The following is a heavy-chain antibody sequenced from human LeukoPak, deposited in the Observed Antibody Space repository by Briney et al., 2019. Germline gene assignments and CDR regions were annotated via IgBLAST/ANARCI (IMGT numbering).Heavy chain of an antibody. J-gene: IGHJ3*02. D-gene: IGHD6-13*01. CDR2: IYYSGST. V-gene: IGHV4-59*01. Sequence: SETLSLTCTVSGGSISSYYWSWIRRPPGKGLEWIGYIYYSGSTNYNPSLKSRVTISVDTSKNQFSLKLSSVTAADTAVYYCARDSGGAAGGSGMGYGFDIWGQGTMVTVSS. CDR1: GGSISSYY. CDR3: ARDSGGAAGGSGMGYGFDI.